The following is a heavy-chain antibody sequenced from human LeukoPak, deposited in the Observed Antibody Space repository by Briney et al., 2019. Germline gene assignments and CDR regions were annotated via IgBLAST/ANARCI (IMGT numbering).Heavy chain of an antibody. D-gene: IGHD4-23*01. V-gene: IGHV3-23*01. CDR2: ISGSGGST. Sequence: PGGSLRLSCAASGFTFSSYAMSWVRQAPGKGLEWVSAISGSGGSTYYADSVKGRFTISRDNSKNTLYLQMNSLRAEDTAVHYCAKGYGGNSDFDYWGQGTLVTVSS. J-gene: IGHJ4*02. CDR1: GFTFSSYA. CDR3: AKGYGGNSDFDY.